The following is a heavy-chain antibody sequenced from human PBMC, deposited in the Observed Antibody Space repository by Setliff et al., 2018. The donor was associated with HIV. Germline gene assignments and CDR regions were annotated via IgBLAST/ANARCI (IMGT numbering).Heavy chain of an antibody. V-gene: IGHV1-69*13. D-gene: IGHD3-10*01. Sequence: SVKVSCKASGGTFSNYAISWVRQAPGQGLEWMGGIIPIFGSTKYTQKFQDRVTITADESTYTADMELSSLRSDDTAVYYCARDDHYYDSGSFYSDWYFDLWGRGTLVTVSS. CDR2: IIPIFGST. CDR1: GGTFSNYA. J-gene: IGHJ2*01. CDR3: ARDDHYYDSGSFYSDWYFDL.